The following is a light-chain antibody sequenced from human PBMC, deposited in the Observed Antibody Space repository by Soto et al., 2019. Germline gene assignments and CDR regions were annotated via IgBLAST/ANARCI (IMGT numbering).Light chain of an antibody. CDR1: NIGTKS. CDR3: QVWDISSDPNYV. J-gene: IGLJ1*01. V-gene: IGLV3-21*02. Sequence: SYELTQPPSVSVAPGQTTKITCGGNNIGTKSVHWYQQKPGQAPVLVVHDDRDRPSGIPERFSGSNSGNTATLTVSRVEAGDEADYYCQVWDISSDPNYVFGTGTKVTVL. CDR2: DDR.